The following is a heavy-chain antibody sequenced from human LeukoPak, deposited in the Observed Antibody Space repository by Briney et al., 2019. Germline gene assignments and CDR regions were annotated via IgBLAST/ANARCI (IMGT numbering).Heavy chain of an antibody. Sequence: GGSLRLSCAASGFTFSDYYMSWIRQAPGKGLEWVSYISSSGSTIYYADSVKGRFTISRDNARNSLYLQMNSLRAEDTAVYYFARLAPEDCSSTSCYTGGPYYYMDVWGKGTTVTVSS. J-gene: IGHJ6*03. D-gene: IGHD2-2*02. CDR3: ARLAPEDCSSTSCYTGGPYYYMDV. CDR1: GFTFSDYY. V-gene: IGHV3-11*01. CDR2: ISSSGSTI.